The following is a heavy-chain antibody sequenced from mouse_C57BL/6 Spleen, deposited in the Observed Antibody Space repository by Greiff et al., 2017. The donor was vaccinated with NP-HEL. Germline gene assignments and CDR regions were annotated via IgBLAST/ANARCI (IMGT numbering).Heavy chain of an antibody. CDR2: IRSKSNNYAT. V-gene: IGHV10-1*01. J-gene: IGHJ4*01. D-gene: IGHD5-1-1*01. Sequence: GGGLVQPKGSLKLSCAASGFSFNTYAMNWVRQAPGKGLEWVARIRSKSNNYATYYADSVKDRFTISRDDSESMLYLQMNNLKTEDTAMYYCVRHKYAGGYYAMDYWGQGTSVTVSS. CDR1: GFSFNTYA. CDR3: VRHKYAGGYYAMDY.